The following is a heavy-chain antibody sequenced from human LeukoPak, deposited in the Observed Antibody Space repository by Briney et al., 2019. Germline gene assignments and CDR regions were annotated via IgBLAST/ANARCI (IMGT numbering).Heavy chain of an antibody. Sequence: GGSLRLPCAASGFTFSSYGMHWVRQAPGKGLEWVAFIRYDGSNKYYADSVKGRFTISRDNSKNTLYLQMNSLRAEDTAVYYCARDGRGITMVRGVDLNFDYWGQGTLVTVSS. CDR3: ARDGRGITMVRGVDLNFDY. V-gene: IGHV3-30*02. CDR2: IRYDGSNK. D-gene: IGHD3-10*01. J-gene: IGHJ4*02. CDR1: GFTFSSYG.